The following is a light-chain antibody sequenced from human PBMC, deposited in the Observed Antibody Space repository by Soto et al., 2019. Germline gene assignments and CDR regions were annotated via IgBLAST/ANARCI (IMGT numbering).Light chain of an antibody. CDR1: QSVSSS. V-gene: IGKV3-15*01. J-gene: IGKJ4*01. CDR2: GAS. CDR3: QQYNNWPPLT. Sequence: EIVMTQSPATLSVSPGERATLSCRASQSVSSSLAWYQQKPGQAPRLLISGASTRATGIPARFSGSGSGTEFTLTISSLQSEDFAVYYCQQYNNWPPLTLAEGPRWRSN.